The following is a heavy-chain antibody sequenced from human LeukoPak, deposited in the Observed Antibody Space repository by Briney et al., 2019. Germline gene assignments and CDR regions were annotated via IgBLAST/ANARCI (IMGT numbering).Heavy chain of an antibody. CDR3: ARGSVPAYYFDY. CDR1: GGSISSGGYS. CDR2: IYHSGST. D-gene: IGHD2-2*01. J-gene: IGHJ4*02. V-gene: IGHV4-30-2*01. Sequence: PSETLSLTCAVSGGSISSGGYSWSWIRQPPGKGPEWIGYIYHSGSTYYNPSLKSRVTISVDRSKNQFSLKLSSVTAADTAVYYCARGSVPAYYFDYWGQGTLVTVSS.